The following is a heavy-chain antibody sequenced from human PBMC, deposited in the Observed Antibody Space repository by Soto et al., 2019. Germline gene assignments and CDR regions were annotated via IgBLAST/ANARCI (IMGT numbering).Heavy chain of an antibody. J-gene: IGHJ6*02. CDR3: ARLNGYCVSTGCHGYYGMDV. CDR2: IYYSGST. CDR1: GGSISSYY. V-gene: IGHV4-59*05. D-gene: IGHD2-2*03. Sequence: SETLSLTCTVSGGSISSYYWSWIRQPPGKGLEWIGSIYYSGSTYYNPSLKSRVTISVDTSKNEFSLRLSSVTAADTAVYYCARLNGYCVSTGCHGYYGMDVWGQGNTVTVSS.